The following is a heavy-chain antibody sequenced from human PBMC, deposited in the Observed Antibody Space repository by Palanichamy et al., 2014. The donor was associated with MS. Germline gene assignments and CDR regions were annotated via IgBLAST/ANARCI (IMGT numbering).Heavy chain of an antibody. J-gene: IGHJ4*02. V-gene: IGHV3-30*02. CDR2: FRPDVSAD. Sequence: QLQLVQSGGGVVQPGGSLRLSCSASGFVLNYYAMHWIRQTPGKGLEWVALFRPDVSADSYARSVVGRFSISRDGSENSLSLQMSGLGPEDTAIYYCVKTQHDWGGSPDFWSQGTLVTVSS. CDR3: VKTQHDWGGSPDF. D-gene: IGHD3-16*01. CDR1: GFVLNYYA.